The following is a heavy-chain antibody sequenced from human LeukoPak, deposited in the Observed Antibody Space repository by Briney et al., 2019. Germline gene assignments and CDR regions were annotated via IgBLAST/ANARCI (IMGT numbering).Heavy chain of an antibody. J-gene: IGHJ4*02. CDR1: GFTFSSYG. CDR3: ARDISPEFDY. Sequence: PGGSLRLSCVVPGFTFSSYGMHWVRHAPGKGLEWVAVISFDGGNKYYADSVKGRFTISRDNSKNTLYLQMNSLRAEDTALYYCARDISPEFDYWGQGTLVTVSS. V-gene: IGHV3-30*03. D-gene: IGHD3-3*02. CDR2: ISFDGGNK.